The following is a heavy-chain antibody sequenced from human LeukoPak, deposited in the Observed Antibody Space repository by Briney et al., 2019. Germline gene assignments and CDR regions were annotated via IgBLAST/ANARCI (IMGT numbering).Heavy chain of an antibody. J-gene: IGHJ3*02. CDR2: IRSKANSYAT. CDR1: GFTFSGSA. Sequence: PGGSLRLSCAASGFTFSGSAMHWVRQASGKGREWVGRIRSKANSYATAYAASVKGRFTISRDDSKNTAYLQMNSLKTEDTAVYYCTRLGDSSGYYSDAFDIWGQGTMVTVSS. D-gene: IGHD3-22*01. CDR3: TRLGDSSGYYSDAFDI. V-gene: IGHV3-73*01.